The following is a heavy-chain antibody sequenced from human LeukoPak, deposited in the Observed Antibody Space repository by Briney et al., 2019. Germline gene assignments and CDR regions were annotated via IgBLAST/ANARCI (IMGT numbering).Heavy chain of an antibody. V-gene: IGHV1-18*03. Sequence: PWASVKVSCKASGYTFTSYGISWVRQAPGQGLEWMGWISAYNGNTNYAQKLQGRVTMTTDTSTSTAYMELRSLRSDDMAVYYCARYHPLFSYCSGGSCPHGTNDYWGQGTLVTVSS. D-gene: IGHD2-15*01. CDR3: ARYHPLFSYCSGGSCPHGTNDY. CDR2: ISAYNGNT. CDR1: GYTFTSYG. J-gene: IGHJ4*02.